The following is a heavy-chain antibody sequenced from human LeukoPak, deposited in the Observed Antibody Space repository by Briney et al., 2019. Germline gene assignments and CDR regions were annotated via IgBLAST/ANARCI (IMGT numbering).Heavy chain of an antibody. D-gene: IGHD4-17*01. CDR3: AKVGDYGDYFDY. V-gene: IGHV3-23*01. J-gene: IGHJ4*02. CDR2: ISGSGGST. Sequence: GGSLRLSCAASGFTFSSYAMSWVCQAPGKGLEWVSAISGSGGSTYYADSVKGRFTISRDNSKNTLYLQMNSLRAEDTAVYYCAKVGDYGDYFDYWGQGTLVTVSS. CDR1: GFTFSSYA.